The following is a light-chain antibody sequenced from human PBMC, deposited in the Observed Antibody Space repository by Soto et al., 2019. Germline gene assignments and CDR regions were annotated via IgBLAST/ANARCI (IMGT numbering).Light chain of an antibody. J-gene: IGKJ1*01. V-gene: IGKV1-17*01. CDR1: QGIRNE. CDR3: LQHNTYPWT. Sequence: DIQMTQSPSSLSASVGDRVTITCRARQGIRNELGWYQQKPGRAPKRLIYGVYNLQSGVPSRFSGSASGTEFTLTISSLQLEDSATYYCLQHNTYPWTFGQGTKVEVK. CDR2: GVY.